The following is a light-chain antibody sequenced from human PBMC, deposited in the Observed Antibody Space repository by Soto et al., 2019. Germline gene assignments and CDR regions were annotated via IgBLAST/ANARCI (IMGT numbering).Light chain of an antibody. Sequence: DIQMTQSPSTLSASVGDRVTITCRASQSISSWLAWYQQKPGKAPKLLIYKASSLESGAPSRFSGSGSGTEFTLTISSLQPDDFAVYYCQQRSNWPTFGQGTRLEIK. CDR2: KAS. CDR3: QQRSNWPT. V-gene: IGKV1-5*03. CDR1: QSISSW. J-gene: IGKJ5*01.